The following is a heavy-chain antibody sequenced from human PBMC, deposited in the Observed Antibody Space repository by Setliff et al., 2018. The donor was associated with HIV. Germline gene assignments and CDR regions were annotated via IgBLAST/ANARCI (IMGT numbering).Heavy chain of an antibody. J-gene: IGHJ3*02. CDR2: IDWDDDK. D-gene: IGHD1-1*01. V-gene: IGHV2-70*04. CDR3: ARETGATAFDI. CDR1: GFSLSASGMR. Sequence: SGPTLVNPTQTLTLTCTFSGFSLSASGMRVSWIRQPPGKALEWLARIDWDDDKFYSTSLKTRLTISKDTSKSQVVLTMTNMDPVDTATYYCARETGATAFDIWGQGTLVTVSS.